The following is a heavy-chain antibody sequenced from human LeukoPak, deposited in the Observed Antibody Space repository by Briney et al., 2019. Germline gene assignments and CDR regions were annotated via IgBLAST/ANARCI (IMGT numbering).Heavy chain of an antibody. CDR3: ARQDYGDYVWGAFDI. V-gene: IGHV3-30*02. Sequence: GGSLRRSCAASGFTFSSYGIHWVRQAPGKGLEWVAFIRCDGSNKYYADSVKGRFTISRDNSKNTLYLQMNSLRAEDTAVYYCARQDYGDYVWGAFDIWGQGTMVTVSS. J-gene: IGHJ3*02. CDR1: GFTFSSYG. D-gene: IGHD4-17*01. CDR2: IRCDGSNK.